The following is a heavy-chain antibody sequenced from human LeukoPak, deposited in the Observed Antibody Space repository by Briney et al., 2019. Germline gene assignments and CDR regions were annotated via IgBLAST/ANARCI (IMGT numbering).Heavy chain of an antibody. CDR3: AGGGLAVANCYYYYGMDV. CDR1: GYTFTSYY. CDR2: INPSGGST. D-gene: IGHD6-19*01. Sequence: RASVKVSCKASGYTFTSYYMHWVRQAPGQGLEWMGIINPSGGSTSYAQKFQGRVTMTRDTSTSTVYMELSSLRSEDTAVYYCAGGGLAVANCYYYYGMDVWGQGTTVTVSS. V-gene: IGHV1-46*01. J-gene: IGHJ6*02.